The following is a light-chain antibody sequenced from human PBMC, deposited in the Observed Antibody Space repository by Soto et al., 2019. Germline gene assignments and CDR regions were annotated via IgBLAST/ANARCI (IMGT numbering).Light chain of an antibody. CDR3: RSYDSSLRVI. V-gene: IGLV1-40*01. CDR1: SSNIGAGYD. J-gene: IGLJ2*01. Sequence: QLVLTQPPSVSGAPGQRVTISCTGSSSNIGAGYDVHWYQQLPGTAPKLLIYGNSNRPSGVPDRFSGSKSGTSASLAITGLQVEDEADYYCRSYDSSLRVIFGGGTKLTAL. CDR2: GNS.